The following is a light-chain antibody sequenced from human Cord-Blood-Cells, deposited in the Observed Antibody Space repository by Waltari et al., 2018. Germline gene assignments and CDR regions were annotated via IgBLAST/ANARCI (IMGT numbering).Light chain of an antibody. CDR1: SSDVGSYNL. J-gene: IGLJ3*02. V-gene: IGLV2-23*03. CDR3: CSYAGSSTFV. Sequence: QSALTQPASVSGSPGQSTTISCTGTSSDVGSYNLVSWYQQHPGKAPKLMIYEGSKRPSGVSNRFSGSKSGNTASLTISRLQAEDEADYYCCSYAGSSTFVFGGGTKLTVL. CDR2: EGS.